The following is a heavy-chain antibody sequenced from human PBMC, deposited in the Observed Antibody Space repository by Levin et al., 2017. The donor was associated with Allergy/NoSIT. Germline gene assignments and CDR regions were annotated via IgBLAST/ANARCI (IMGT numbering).Heavy chain of an antibody. Sequence: GGSLRLSCAASGFTFSNYAMHWVRQAPGKGLEWVAVISFDGSNKYYADSVKGRFTISRDSPKNTLYLQMNSLRAEDTAVYYCARDGFRSTSCYTGTCGWFDPWGQGTLVTVSS. CDR2: ISFDGSNK. CDR1: GFTFSNYA. J-gene: IGHJ5*02. D-gene: IGHD2-2*02. CDR3: ARDGFRSTSCYTGTCGWFDP. V-gene: IGHV3-30*04.